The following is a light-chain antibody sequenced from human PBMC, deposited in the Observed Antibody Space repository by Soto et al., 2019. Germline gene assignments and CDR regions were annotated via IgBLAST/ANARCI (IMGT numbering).Light chain of an antibody. Sequence: QSVLTQPPSVSGAPGQRVTISCTGSSSSIGTGYDVHWYQQLPGGAPRLLIYGNNNRPSGVPDRFSGSKSGTSASLAITGLQAEDEAVYFCQSSDGRLTTFVFGSGTKVT. CDR2: GNN. CDR3: QSSDGRLTTFV. V-gene: IGLV1-40*01. J-gene: IGLJ1*01. CDR1: SSSIGTGYD.